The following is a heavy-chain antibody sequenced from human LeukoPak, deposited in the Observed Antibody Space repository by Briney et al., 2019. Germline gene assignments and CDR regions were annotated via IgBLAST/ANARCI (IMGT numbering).Heavy chain of an antibody. V-gene: IGHV1-24*01. CDR2: FDPEDGET. CDR3: ATRSGWYIGMDV. D-gene: IGHD6-19*01. J-gene: IGHJ6*02. CDR1: GYTLTELS. Sequence: ASVKVSCKVSGYTLTELSMHWVRQAPGKGLEWMGGFDPEDGETIYAQKFQGRVTMTEDTSTDTAYMELSSLRSEDTAVYYCATRSGWYIGMDVWGQGTTVTVSS.